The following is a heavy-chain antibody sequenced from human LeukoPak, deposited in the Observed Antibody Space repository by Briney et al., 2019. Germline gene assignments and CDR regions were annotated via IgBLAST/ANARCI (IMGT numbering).Heavy chain of an antibody. D-gene: IGHD5-18*01. Sequence: GGSLRLSCAASGFTVSSYSMTWVRQTPGKGLEWVSIIYSGGSASYADSVKGRFTISRDISKNTPYLQMNSLRVEDTAVYYCTTLQRGFSYGPFDYWGQGTLVTVSS. CDR3: TTLQRGFSYGPFDY. CDR2: IYSGGSA. CDR1: GFTVSSYS. J-gene: IGHJ4*02. V-gene: IGHV3-53*01.